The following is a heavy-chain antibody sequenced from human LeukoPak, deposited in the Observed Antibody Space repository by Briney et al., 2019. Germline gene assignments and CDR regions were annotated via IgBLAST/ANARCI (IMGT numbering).Heavy chain of an antibody. CDR3: ARDREGHFDY. Sequence: GSLRLSCAASGFTFSSYAMSWVRQAPGKGLEWIGRIYTSGSTNYNPSLKSRVTMSIDTSKNQFSLKLSSLTAADTAVYYCARDREGHFDYWGQGTLVTVSS. CDR2: IYTSGST. D-gene: IGHD3-10*01. J-gene: IGHJ4*02. CDR1: GFTFSSYA. V-gene: IGHV4-4*07.